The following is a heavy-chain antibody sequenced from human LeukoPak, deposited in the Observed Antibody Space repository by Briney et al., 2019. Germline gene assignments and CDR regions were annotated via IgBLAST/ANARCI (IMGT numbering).Heavy chain of an antibody. Sequence: SGTLSLTCAVYGGSFSGYYWSWIRQPPGKGLEWIGEINHSGSTNYNPSLKSRVTISVDTSKNQFSLKLSSVTAADTAVYYCARGLGIVGATNALHFDYWGQGTLVTVSS. V-gene: IGHV4-34*01. CDR3: ARGLGIVGATNALHFDY. J-gene: IGHJ4*02. D-gene: IGHD1-26*01. CDR1: GGSFSGYY. CDR2: INHSGST.